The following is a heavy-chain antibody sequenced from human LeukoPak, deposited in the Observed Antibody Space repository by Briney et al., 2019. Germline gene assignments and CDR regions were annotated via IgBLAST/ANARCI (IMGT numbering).Heavy chain of an antibody. CDR1: GGSISSSTYY. CDR3: ASPSISSSTYDY. D-gene: IGHD6-6*01. J-gene: IGHJ4*02. Sequence: SETLSLTCTVSGGSISSSTYYWGWIRQPPGKGLEWIGSINYSGNTYYNPSLKSRATISVDTSKNQFSLRLSSVTAADTAVYYCASPSISSSTYDYWGQGTLVTVSS. CDR2: INYSGNT. V-gene: IGHV4-39*01.